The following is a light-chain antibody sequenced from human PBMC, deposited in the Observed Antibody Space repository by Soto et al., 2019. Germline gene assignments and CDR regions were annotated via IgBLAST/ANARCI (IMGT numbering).Light chain of an antibody. CDR2: GNR. Sequence: QSVLTQPPSVSGAPGQRVTISCTGNNSHLGAGYDVHWYQQLPGAAPKLVIFGNRNRPSGVPERFSGSKSGTSASLAITGIQAEDEADYYCQAYDYSLTAFVFGGGTQLTVL. V-gene: IGLV1-40*01. CDR3: QAYDYSLTAFV. CDR1: NSHLGAGYD. J-gene: IGLJ3*02.